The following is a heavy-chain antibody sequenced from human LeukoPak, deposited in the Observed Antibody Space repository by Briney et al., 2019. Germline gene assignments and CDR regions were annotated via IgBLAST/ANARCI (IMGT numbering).Heavy chain of an antibody. Sequence: SETLSLTCTVSGDSISTNYWSWIRQPPGKGLEWVGYIYYSGSPNYNPSLKSRVTISVVTSMNQFSLRLSSVTAADTAVYYCAKGGRSLTHWGQGALVTVSS. CDR2: IYYSGSP. D-gene: IGHD3-16*01. CDR1: GDSISTNY. J-gene: IGHJ4*02. CDR3: AKGGRSLTH. V-gene: IGHV4-59*01.